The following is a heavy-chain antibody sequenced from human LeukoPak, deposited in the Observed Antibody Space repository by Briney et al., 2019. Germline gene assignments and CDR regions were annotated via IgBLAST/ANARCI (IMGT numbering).Heavy chain of an antibody. D-gene: IGHD3-10*01. CDR1: GFTFSSYA. V-gene: IGHV3-23*01. J-gene: IGHJ4*02. CDR3: AKDLGYYYGSGSHLKY. Sequence: GGSLRLSCAAPGFTFSSYAMSWVRQAPGKGLEWVSAISGSGGSTYYADSVKGRFTISRDNSKNTLYLQMNSLRAEDTAVYYCAKDLGYYYGSGSHLKYWGQGTLVTVSS. CDR2: ISGSGGST.